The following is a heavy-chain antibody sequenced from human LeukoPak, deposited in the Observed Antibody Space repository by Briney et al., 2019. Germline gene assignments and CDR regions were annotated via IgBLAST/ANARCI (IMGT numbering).Heavy chain of an antibody. Sequence: PSETLSLTCAVYGGSFSGYYWSWIRQPPGKGLEWIGEINHSGSTNYNPSLKSRVTISVDTSKNQFSLKLSSVAAAETAVYYCGGGLSIAARPYYYYYGMDVWGQGTTVTVSS. CDR2: INHSGST. J-gene: IGHJ6*02. V-gene: IGHV4-34*01. D-gene: IGHD6-6*01. CDR3: GGGLSIAARPYYYYYGMDV. CDR1: GGSFSGYY.